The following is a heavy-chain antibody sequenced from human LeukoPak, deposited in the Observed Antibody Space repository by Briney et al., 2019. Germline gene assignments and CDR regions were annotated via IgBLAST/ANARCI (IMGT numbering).Heavy chain of an antibody. J-gene: IGHJ3*01. CDR3: GRDPNGDYVGAFEF. D-gene: IGHD4-17*01. CDR1: EFPFSAYA. CDR2: IGGSGSNT. V-gene: IGHV3-23*01. Sequence: GGSLRVSCGASEFPFSAYAMRWVRLTPGKGLEWVSSIGGSGSNTNYADSVRGRFTISRDNSKNTLYLQMNSLRAEDTAVYYCGRDPNGDYVGAFEFWGQGTLVSVSS.